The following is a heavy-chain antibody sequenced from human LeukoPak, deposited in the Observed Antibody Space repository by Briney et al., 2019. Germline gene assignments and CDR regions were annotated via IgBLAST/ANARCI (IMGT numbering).Heavy chain of an antibody. V-gene: IGHV3-23*01. CDR1: GFTFGSSA. CDR2: FSRSGPDT. CDR3: AKGSLGSWYYFDY. D-gene: IGHD6-13*01. Sequence: GSLRLSCAASGFTFGSSAMSWVRQAPGKGPEWVSTFSRSGPDTYYADSVKGRFTIFRDNSKNTLYLQMNSLRAEDTAVYCAKGSLGSWYYFDYWGQGTLVTVSS. J-gene: IGHJ4*02.